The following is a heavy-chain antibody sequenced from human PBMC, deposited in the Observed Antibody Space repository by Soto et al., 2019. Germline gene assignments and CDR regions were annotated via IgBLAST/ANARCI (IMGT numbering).Heavy chain of an antibody. CDR2: IIPIFGTA. V-gene: IGHV1-69*13. CDR1: GGTFSSYA. D-gene: IGHD3-22*01. Sequence: SVKVSCKASGGTFSSYAISWVRQAPGQGLEWMGGIIPIFGTANYAQKFQGRVTITADESTSTAYMELSSMRSEDTAEYNCARALRRYYYDSSDADYYYYGMDVWGQGTTVTVSS. J-gene: IGHJ6*02. CDR3: ARALRRYYYDSSDADYYYYGMDV.